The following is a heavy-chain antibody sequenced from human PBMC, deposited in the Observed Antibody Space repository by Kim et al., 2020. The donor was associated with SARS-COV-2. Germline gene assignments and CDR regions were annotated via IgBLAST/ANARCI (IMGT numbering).Heavy chain of an antibody. V-gene: IGHV3-21*01. CDR3: ARDNYYYGSGKYTWFDP. D-gene: IGHD3-10*01. J-gene: IGHJ5*02. Sequence: VKGQFTIPRDNAKNSLYLQMNSLRADDTAVYYCARDNYYYGSGKYTWFDPWGQGTLVTVSS.